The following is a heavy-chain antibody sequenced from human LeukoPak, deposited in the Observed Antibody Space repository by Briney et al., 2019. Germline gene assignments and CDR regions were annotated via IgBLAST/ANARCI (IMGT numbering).Heavy chain of an antibody. J-gene: IGHJ4*02. CDR3: ARGKDGYTYLFDY. D-gene: IGHD5-24*01. V-gene: IGHV4-59*01. CDR2: IFYTGST. Sequence: SETLSLICTVSGDSISSYYWSWIRQPPGKGLEWIGYIFYTGSTNYNPSLKSRVTISVATSKKQFSLKLSSVTAADTAVYHCARGKDGYTYLFDYWGQGSLVTVSS. CDR1: GDSISSYY.